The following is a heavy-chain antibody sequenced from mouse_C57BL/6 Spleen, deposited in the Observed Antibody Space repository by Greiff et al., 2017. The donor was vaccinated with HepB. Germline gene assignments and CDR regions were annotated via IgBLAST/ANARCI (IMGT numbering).Heavy chain of an antibody. J-gene: IGHJ2*01. V-gene: IGHV8-12*01. Sequence: QVQLKESGPGILQSSQTLSLTCSFSGFSLSTSGMGVSWIRQPSGKGLEWLAHIYWDDDKRYNPSLKSRLTISKDTSRNQVFLKITSVDTADTATYYCARSGNYYGSSYFDYWGQGTTLTVSS. D-gene: IGHD1-1*01. CDR1: GFSLSTSGMG. CDR2: IYWDDDK. CDR3: ARSGNYYGSSYFDY.